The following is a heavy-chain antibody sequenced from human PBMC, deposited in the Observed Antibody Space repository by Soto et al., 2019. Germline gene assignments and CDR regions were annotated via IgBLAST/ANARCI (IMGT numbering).Heavy chain of an antibody. CDR3: ARDGYSGYDYGY. V-gene: IGHV4-34*01. J-gene: IGHJ4*02. CDR2: INHSGST. D-gene: IGHD5-12*01. Sequence: SETLSLTCAVYGGSFSGYYWSWIRQPPGKGLEWIGEINHSGSTNYNPSLKSRVTISVDTSKNKFSLKLSSVTAADTAVYYCARDGYSGYDYGYWGQGTLVTVSS. CDR1: GGSFSGYY.